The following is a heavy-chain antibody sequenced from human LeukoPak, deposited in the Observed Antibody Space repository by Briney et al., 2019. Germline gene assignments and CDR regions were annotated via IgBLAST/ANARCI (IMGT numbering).Heavy chain of an antibody. V-gene: IGHV4-30-4*08. J-gene: IGHJ3*02. CDR1: GGSISSGDYY. Sequence: PSETLSLTCTVSGGSISSGDYYWSWIRQPPGKGLEWIGYIYYSGSTYYNPSLKSRVTISVDTSKNQFSLKLSSVTAADTAVYYCARDPAAFTIFGVAITNAFDIWGQGTMVTVSS. CDR3: ARDPAAFTIFGVAITNAFDI. CDR2: IYYSGST. D-gene: IGHD3-3*01.